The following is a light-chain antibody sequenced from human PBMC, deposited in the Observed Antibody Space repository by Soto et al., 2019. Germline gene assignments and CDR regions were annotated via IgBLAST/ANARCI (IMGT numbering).Light chain of an antibody. J-gene: IGKJ3*01. V-gene: IGKV3-20*01. CDR2: GAS. Sequence: EIVLTQSPGTLSLSPGERATLSCRASQSVSSNYLTWYQQKPGQAPRLLIYGASSRATGIADRFSGSGSGTDLTLTISRPEPEDFAVYYCQQYGSSPFTFGPGTKVDIK. CDR1: QSVSSNY. CDR3: QQYGSSPFT.